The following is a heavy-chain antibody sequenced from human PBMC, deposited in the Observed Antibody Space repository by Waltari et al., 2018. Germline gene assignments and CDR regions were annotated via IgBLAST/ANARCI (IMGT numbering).Heavy chain of an antibody. Sequence: EVQLVESGGGLIQPGGSLRLSCAASGFTVSSNYMRWVRQAPGKGLEWVSVIYSGGSTYYADSVKGRFTISRDNSKNTLYLQMNSLRAEDTAVYYCARGIRAVDYGMDVWGQGTTVTVSS. J-gene: IGHJ6*02. D-gene: IGHD2-15*01. V-gene: IGHV3-53*01. CDR3: ARGIRAVDYGMDV. CDR1: GFTVSSNY. CDR2: IYSGGST.